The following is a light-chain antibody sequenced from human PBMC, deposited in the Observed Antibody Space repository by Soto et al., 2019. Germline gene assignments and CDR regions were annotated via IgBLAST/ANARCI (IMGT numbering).Light chain of an antibody. CDR3: GTWDSRLSGWV. V-gene: IGLV1-51*01. CDR1: SSNIGNNY. Sequence: QAVLTQPPSVSAAPGQKVTISCSGSSSNIGNNYVSWYQQLPGTAPKVLMYDNNKRPSGIPDRFSGSKSGTSATLGITGLQTGDEADYYCGTWDSRLSGWVFGGGTKLTVL. CDR2: DNN. J-gene: IGLJ3*02.